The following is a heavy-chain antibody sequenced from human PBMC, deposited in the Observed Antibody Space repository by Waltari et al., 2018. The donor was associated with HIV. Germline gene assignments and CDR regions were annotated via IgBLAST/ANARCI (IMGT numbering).Heavy chain of an antibody. CDR3: ASSPSSGTRNDY. CDR1: GFTVSSNY. Sequence: EVQLVETGGGLIQPGGSLRLSCAASGFTVSSNYISWVRQAPGKGLERVSVIYSGGSTYYADSVKGRFTISRDNSKNTLYLQMNSLRAEDTAVYYCASSPSSGTRNDYWGQGTLVTVSS. J-gene: IGHJ4*02. D-gene: IGHD3-22*01. V-gene: IGHV3-53*02. CDR2: IYSGGST.